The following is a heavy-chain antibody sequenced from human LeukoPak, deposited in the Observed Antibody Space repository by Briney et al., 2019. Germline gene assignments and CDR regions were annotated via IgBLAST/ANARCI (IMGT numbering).Heavy chain of an antibody. D-gene: IGHD3-22*01. CDR3: AKSGPYCDSTSCNYFDY. V-gene: IGHV3-23*01. CDR1: GFTFSTYS. CDR2: ISGSGGST. Sequence: GGSLRLSCAASGFTFSTYSMNWVRQAPGKGLERVAAISGSGGSTNSRDVLFLQMNSLRAEDTAVYYCAKSGPYCDSTSCNYFDYWGQGTLVLVSS. J-gene: IGHJ4*02.